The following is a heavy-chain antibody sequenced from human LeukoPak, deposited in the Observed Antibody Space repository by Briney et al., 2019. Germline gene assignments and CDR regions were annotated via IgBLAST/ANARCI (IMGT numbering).Heavy chain of an antibody. CDR3: GRKAGDCGGNSCYSIDY. CDR1: GGSFSSEA. CDR2: IIPIFGTA. D-gene: IGHD2-15*01. J-gene: IGHJ4*02. Sequence: SVKVSCKAFGGSFSSEAISWVRQAPGQGLEWIGGIIPIFGTANYAQKFQGRVTITTDESTSTAYMEVSSLRSEDTAVYYCGRKAGDCGGNSCYSIDYWGQGTLVTVSS. V-gene: IGHV1-69*05.